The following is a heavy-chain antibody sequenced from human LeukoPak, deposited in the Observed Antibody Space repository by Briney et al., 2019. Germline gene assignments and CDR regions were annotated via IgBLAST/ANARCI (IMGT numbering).Heavy chain of an antibody. CDR2: ISYDGSNK. CDR3: AKDLLGYCSSTSCSRYYGMDV. CDR1: GFTFSSYG. D-gene: IGHD2-2*01. J-gene: IGHJ6*02. Sequence: GGSLRLSCAASGFTFSSYGMHWVCQAPGKGLEWVAVISYDGSNKYYADSVKGRFTVSRDNSKNTLYLQMNSLRAEDTAVYYCAKDLLGYCSSTSCSRYYGMDVWGQGTTVTVSS. V-gene: IGHV3-30*18.